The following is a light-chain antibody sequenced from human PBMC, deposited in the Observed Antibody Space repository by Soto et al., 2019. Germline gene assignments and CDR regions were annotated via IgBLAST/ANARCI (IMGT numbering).Light chain of an antibody. CDR2: DAS. CDR1: QSASTF. CDR3: QQYNRYAVT. V-gene: IGKV1-5*01. J-gene: IGKJ1*01. Sequence: DIQMTQSPSTLSASVGDRVTITCRASQSASTFLAWYQQKPGQAPKLPIYDASTLQSGVPSRFSASGSGTEFALTISGLQPDDFAVYYCQQYNRYAVTFGQGTKVDIK.